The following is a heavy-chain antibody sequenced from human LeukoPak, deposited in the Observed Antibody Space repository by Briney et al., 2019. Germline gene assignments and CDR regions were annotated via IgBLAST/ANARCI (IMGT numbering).Heavy chain of an antibody. J-gene: IGHJ4*02. Sequence: PSETLSLTCTVSGGSISSGGYYWSRIRQYPGKGLEWIGYIYYSGISDYNPSLKSRVNISVDTSKNHFSLKLRSVTAADTAVYYCASSQGAAADFDYWGQGTLVTVSS. V-gene: IGHV4-31*03. D-gene: IGHD6-13*01. CDR3: ASSQGAAADFDY. CDR2: IYYSGIS. CDR1: GGSISSGGYY.